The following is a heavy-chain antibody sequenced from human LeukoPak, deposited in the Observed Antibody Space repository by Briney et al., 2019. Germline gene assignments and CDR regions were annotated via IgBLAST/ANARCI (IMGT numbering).Heavy chain of an antibody. CDR2: MNPNSGNT. Sequence: ASVKVSCKASGYTFTSYDINWVRQATGQGHEWMGWMNPNSGNTGYAQKFQGRVTITRNTSISTAYMELSSLRSEDTAVYYCARKKVVVVAATPDYYYYYMDVWGKGTTVTVSS. CDR3: ARKKVVVVAATPDYYYYYMDV. J-gene: IGHJ6*03. V-gene: IGHV1-8*03. D-gene: IGHD2-15*01. CDR1: GYTFTSYD.